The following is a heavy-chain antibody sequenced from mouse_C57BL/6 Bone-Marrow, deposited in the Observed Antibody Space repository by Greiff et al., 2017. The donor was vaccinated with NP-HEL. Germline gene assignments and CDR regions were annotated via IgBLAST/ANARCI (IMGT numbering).Heavy chain of an antibody. CDR1: GFTFSDYY. CDR2: ISNGGGST. CDR3: ARRGWDFDY. V-gene: IGHV5-12*01. Sequence: DVKLVESGGGLVQPGGSLKLSCAASGFTFSDYYMYWVRQTPEKRLEWVAYISNGGGSTYYPDTVKGRFTISRDNAKNTLYLQMSRLKSEDTAMYYCARRGWDFDYWGQGTTLTVSS. J-gene: IGHJ2*01. D-gene: IGHD1-1*02.